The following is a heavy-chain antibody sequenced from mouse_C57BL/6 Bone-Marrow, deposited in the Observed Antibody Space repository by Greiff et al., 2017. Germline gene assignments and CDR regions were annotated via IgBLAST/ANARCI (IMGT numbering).Heavy chain of an antibody. CDR2: INPSTGGT. J-gene: IGHJ4*01. V-gene: IGHV1-42*01. CDR3: ARPLYYRAMDY. Sequence: EVQVVESGPELVKPGASVKISCKASGYSFTGYYMNWVKQSPEKSLEWIGEINPSTGGTTSNQKFKAKATLTVDKSSSTAYMQLKSLTSEDSAVDYCARPLYYRAMDYWGQGTSVTVSA. CDR1: GYSFTGYY. D-gene: IGHD2-1*01.